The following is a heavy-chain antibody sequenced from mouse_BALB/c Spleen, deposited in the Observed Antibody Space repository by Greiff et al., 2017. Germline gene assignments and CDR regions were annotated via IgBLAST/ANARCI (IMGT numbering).Heavy chain of an antibody. CDR1: GYTFTEYT. V-gene: IGHV1-18*01. CDR2: INPNNGGT. CDR3: ARLNYRYDGYYYAMDY. Sequence: VHVKQSGPELVKPGASVKISCKTSGYTFTEYTMHWVKQSHGKSLEWIGGINPNNGGTSYNQKFKGKATLTVDKSSSTAYMELRSLTSEDSAVYYCARLNYRYDGYYYAMDYWGQGTSVTVSS. J-gene: IGHJ4*01. D-gene: IGHD2-14*01.